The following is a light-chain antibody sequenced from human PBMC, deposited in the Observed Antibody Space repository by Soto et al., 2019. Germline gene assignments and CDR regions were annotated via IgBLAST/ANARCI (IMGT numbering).Light chain of an antibody. J-gene: IGKJ4*01. CDR3: QQYFSYPLT. CDR2: WAS. V-gene: IGKV4-1*01. CDR1: QTISYTSINKTY. Sequence: DIVMTQSPDSLAVSLGDRATISCKSSQTISYTSINKTYLAWYQQRPGQPPKLLIYWASIRGSGVPDRLSGSGFGTDFTLTISSLQTEDVAVYYCQQYFSYPLTFGGGTKVEVK.